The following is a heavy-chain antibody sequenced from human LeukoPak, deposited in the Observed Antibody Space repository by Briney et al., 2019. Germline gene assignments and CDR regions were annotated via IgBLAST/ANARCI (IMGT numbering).Heavy chain of an antibody. J-gene: IGHJ4*02. CDR2: ISGSGGST. V-gene: IGHV3-23*01. CDR1: GLTFSSYA. CDR3: AKGDSSGWYNFDY. D-gene: IGHD6-19*01. Sequence: GGSLRLSCAASGLTFSSYAMSWVRQAPGKGLEWASAISGSGGSTYYADSVKGRFTISRDNSKNTLYLQMNSLRAEDTAVYYCAKGDSSGWYNFDYWGQGTLVTVSS.